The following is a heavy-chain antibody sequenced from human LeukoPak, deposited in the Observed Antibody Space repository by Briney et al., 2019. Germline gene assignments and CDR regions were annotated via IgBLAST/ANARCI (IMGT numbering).Heavy chain of an antibody. V-gene: IGHV3-48*01. J-gene: IGHJ4*02. CDR3: ARVILYFDWLYFDY. Sequence: QAGGSLRLSCAASAFTFSSYSMTWVRQAPGKGLEWVSYISLSSGAIYYADSVKGRFTISRDNAKNSLYLQMNSLRAEDTAVYYCARVILYFDWLYFDYWGQGTLVTVSS. D-gene: IGHD3-9*01. CDR2: ISLSSGAI. CDR1: AFTFSSYS.